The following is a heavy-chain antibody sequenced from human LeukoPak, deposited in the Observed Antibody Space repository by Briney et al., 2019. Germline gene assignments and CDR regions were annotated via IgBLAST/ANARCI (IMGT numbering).Heavy chain of an antibody. CDR3: ARREPKYSSGWLFDY. Sequence: SETLSLTCTVSGGSISSYYWSWIRQPPGKGLEWIGYIYYSGSTNYNPSLKSRVTISVDTSKNQFSLKLSSVTAADTAVYYCARREPKYSSGWLFDYWGQGTLVTVSS. CDR1: GGSISSYY. J-gene: IGHJ4*02. CDR2: IYYSGST. D-gene: IGHD6-19*01. V-gene: IGHV4-59*08.